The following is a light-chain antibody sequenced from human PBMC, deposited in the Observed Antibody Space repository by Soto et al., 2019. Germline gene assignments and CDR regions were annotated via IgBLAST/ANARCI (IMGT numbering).Light chain of an antibody. CDR2: KVS. CDR1: QSLAYIDGNTY. J-gene: IGKJ2*01. Sequence: EVVMTQSPLSLPVTLGQPASISCRSSQSLAYIDGNTYLSWFQQRPGQSPRRLIYKVSNRESGXTXSXXGSGSGADFILNISRVEAEDVGVYYCMESTHSPPYTFGQGNKLEIK. V-gene: IGKV2-30*01. CDR3: MESTHSPPYT.